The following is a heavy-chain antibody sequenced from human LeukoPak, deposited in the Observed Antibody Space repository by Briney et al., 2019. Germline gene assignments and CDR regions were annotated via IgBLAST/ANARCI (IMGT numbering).Heavy chain of an antibody. Sequence: WGSLRLSCAASGFTVSSNYMSWVRQAPGKGLEWVSAISGSGGSTYYADSVKGRFTISRDNSKNTLYLQMNSLRVEDTAVYYCAKDLRSTLWLPYWGQGTLVTVSS. CDR1: GFTVSSNY. V-gene: IGHV3-23*01. D-gene: IGHD3-10*01. J-gene: IGHJ4*02. CDR3: AKDLRSTLWLPY. CDR2: ISGSGGST.